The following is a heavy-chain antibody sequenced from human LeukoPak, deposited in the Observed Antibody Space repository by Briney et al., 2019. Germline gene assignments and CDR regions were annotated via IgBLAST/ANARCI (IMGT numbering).Heavy chain of an antibody. CDR1: GFTFSSYA. CDR3: ARAQRYCSGGSCYYEANDY. D-gene: IGHD2-15*01. V-gene: IGHV3-20*04. CDR2: INWNGGST. J-gene: IGHJ4*02. Sequence: AGGSLRLSCAASGFTFSSYAMSWVRQAPGKGLEWVSGINWNGGSTGYADSVKGRFTISRDNAKNSLYLQMNSLRAEDTALYYCARAQRYCSGGSCYYEANDYWGQGTLVTVSS.